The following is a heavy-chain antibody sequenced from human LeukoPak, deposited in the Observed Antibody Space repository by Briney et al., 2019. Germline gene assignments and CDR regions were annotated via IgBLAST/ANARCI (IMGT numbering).Heavy chain of an antibody. CDR1: GMTFSSYW. J-gene: IGHJ4*02. Sequence: GGSLRLSCAASGMTFSSYWMLWVRQDPGKGLVWVSRISPDGSSISFADPVKDRFTISRDNAKNTLYLQMNSLRVEDTAVYYCATSGSFFRDWFDYWGQGTLVTVSS. CDR3: ATSGSFFRDWFDY. CDR2: ISPDGSSI. D-gene: IGHD1-26*01. V-gene: IGHV3-74*01.